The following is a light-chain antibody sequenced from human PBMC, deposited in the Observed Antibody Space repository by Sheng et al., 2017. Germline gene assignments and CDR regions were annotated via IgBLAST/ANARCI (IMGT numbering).Light chain of an antibody. V-gene: IGKV1D-16*01. CDR2: AAS. CDR3: QQYDSYPPS. CDR1: QDINIL. J-gene: IGKJ5*01. Sequence: DIQMTQSPSSLSASVGDRVTITCRASQDINILLAWYQXTPDKAPKSLIYAASSLXXGVASRFSASGSGTTFTLTISNLQPEDFATYYCQQYDSYPPSFGQGTRLQIK.